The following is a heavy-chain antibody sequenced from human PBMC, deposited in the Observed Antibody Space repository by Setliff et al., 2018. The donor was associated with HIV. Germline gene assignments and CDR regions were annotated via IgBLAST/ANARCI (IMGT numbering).Heavy chain of an antibody. V-gene: IGHV4-59*11. CDR3: ARGIDNFWSGYVR. CDR2: IYYNGNT. CDR1: GGSISSHY. Sequence: SETLSLTCTVSGGSISSHYWSWIRQPPGKGLEWIGSIYYNGNTNYNPSLKSRVTILVDTSKNLFSLKLSSVTPADTAVYYCARGIDNFWSGYVRWGQGTLVTVSS. J-gene: IGHJ4*02. D-gene: IGHD3-3*01.